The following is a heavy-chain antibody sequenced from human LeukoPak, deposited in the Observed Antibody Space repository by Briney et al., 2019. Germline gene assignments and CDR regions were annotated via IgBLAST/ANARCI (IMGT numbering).Heavy chain of an antibody. CDR3: AKVGPSTGDYFDY. Sequence: GGSLRLSCAASGFTVSSNYMSWVRQAPGKGLEWVSAISGSGGNTNYADSVKGRFTISRDNSKNTLYLQMNSLRAEDTAVYYCAKVGPSTGDYFDYWGQGTLVTVSS. CDR1: GFTVSSNY. J-gene: IGHJ4*02. D-gene: IGHD7-27*01. CDR2: ISGSGGNT. V-gene: IGHV3-23*01.